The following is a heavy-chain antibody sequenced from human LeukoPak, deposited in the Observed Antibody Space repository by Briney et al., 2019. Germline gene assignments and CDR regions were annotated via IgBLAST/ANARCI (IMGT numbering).Heavy chain of an antibody. CDR3: AKDRPLWFGELTPLDY. CDR2: ISGSGGST. D-gene: IGHD3-10*01. J-gene: IGHJ4*02. V-gene: IGHV3-23*01. CDR1: GFTFSRYW. Sequence: PGGSLRLSCAASGFTFSRYWMSWVRQAPGKGLEWVSAISGSGGSTYYADSVKGRFTISRDNSKNTLYLQMNSLRAEDTAVYYCAKDRPLWFGELTPLDYWGQGTLVTVSS.